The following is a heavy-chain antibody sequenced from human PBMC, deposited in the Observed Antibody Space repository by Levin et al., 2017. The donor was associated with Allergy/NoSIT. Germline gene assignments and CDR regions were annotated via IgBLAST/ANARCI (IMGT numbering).Heavy chain of an antibody. V-gene: IGHV1-2*06. CDR2: INPNSGGT. Sequence: GESLKISCKASGYTFTGYYMHWVRQAPGQGLEWMGRINPNSGGTNYAQKFQGRVTMTRDTSISTAYMELSRLRSDDTAVYYCARDDVISTNFDYWGQGTLVTVSS. J-gene: IGHJ4*02. CDR3: ARDDVISTNFDY. CDR1: GYTFTGYY. D-gene: IGHD2-2*01.